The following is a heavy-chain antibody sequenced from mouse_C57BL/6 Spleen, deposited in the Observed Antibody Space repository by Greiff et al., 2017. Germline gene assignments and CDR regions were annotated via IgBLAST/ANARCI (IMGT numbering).Heavy chain of an antibody. CDR2: MSSGGSYT. CDR1: GFTFSSYG. D-gene: IGHD3-1*01. J-gene: IGHJ3*01. CDR3: ARLHVGHSAPGFAY. V-gene: IGHV5-6*01. Sequence: EVQLVESGGDLVKPGGSLKLSCAASGFTFSSYGMSWVRQTPDKRLEWVATMSSGGSYTYYPDSVKGRFTISRDNAKNTLYLQMSSLKSEDTAMYYCARLHVGHSAPGFAYWGQGTLVTVSA.